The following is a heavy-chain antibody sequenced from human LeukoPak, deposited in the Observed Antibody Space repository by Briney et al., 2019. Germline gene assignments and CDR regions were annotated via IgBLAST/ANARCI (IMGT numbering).Heavy chain of an antibody. CDR2: IYYSGST. V-gene: IGHV4-59*12. CDR3: AREGRVYCTNGVCSTFDP. J-gene: IGHJ5*02. Sequence: PSETLSLTCIVSGGSMRSYYWSWIRQPPGKGLEWIGYIYYSGSTYYNPSLKSRVTISVDTSKNQFSLKLSSVTAADTAVYYCAREGRVYCTNGVCSTFDPWGQGTLVTVSS. CDR1: GGSMRSYY. D-gene: IGHD2-8*01.